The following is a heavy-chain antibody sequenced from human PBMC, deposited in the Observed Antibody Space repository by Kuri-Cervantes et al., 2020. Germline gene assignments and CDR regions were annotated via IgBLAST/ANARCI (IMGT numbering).Heavy chain of an antibody. J-gene: IGHJ6*02. CDR2: IYYSGST. CDR3: ARGGGGLLWFGESISYYYYGMDV. D-gene: IGHD3-10*01. Sequence: LRLSCTVSGGSISSGGYYWSWIRQHPGKGLEWIGYIYYSGSTYYNSSLKSRVTISVDTSKNQFSLKLSSVTAADTAVYYCARGGGGLLWFGESISYYYYGMDVWGQGTTVTVSS. CDR1: GGSISSGGYY. V-gene: IGHV4-31*03.